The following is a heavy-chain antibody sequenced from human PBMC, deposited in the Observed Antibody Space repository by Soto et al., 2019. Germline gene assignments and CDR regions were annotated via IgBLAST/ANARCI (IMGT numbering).Heavy chain of an antibody. J-gene: IGHJ5*01. CDR1: GYTFTGYY. V-gene: IGHV1-2*04. CDR2: INPNSGGT. D-gene: IGHD4-17*01. Sequence: GASVKVSCKASGYTFTGYYMHWVRQAPGQGLEWMGWINPNSGGTNYAQKFQGWVTMTRDTSTSTAYKELSSLRSEDTAVYYCASVLDDYGDYDDWFDPWAQGSLVTVSS. CDR3: ASVLDDYGDYDDWFDP.